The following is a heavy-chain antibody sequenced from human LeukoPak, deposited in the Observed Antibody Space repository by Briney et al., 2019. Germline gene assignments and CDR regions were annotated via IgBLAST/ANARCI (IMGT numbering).Heavy chain of an antibody. J-gene: IGHJ4*02. D-gene: IGHD6-19*01. CDR2: MSYTGGT. V-gene: IGHV4-59*08. CDR3: ARRIGVAGGEYFDY. CDR1: GGSMSSYF. Sequence: SETLSLTCTVSGGSMSSYFWSWVRQSPGKGLAWIGYMSYTGGTNYNPSLKSRVTISVDTSKNQFSLRLSSVTAADTAVYYCARRIGVAGGEYFDYWGQGILVTVSP.